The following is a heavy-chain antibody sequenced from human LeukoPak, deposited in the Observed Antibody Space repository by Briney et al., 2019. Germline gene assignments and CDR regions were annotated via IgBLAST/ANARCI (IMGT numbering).Heavy chain of an antibody. Sequence: ASVKVSCKASGYTFTSYAISWVRQAPGQGLEWVGRIIPILSIIDYAQKFQGRVTITADKSTTAAYMEVSSLRSEDTAIYYCARSIKDGSDAWGQGTLVTVSS. D-gene: IGHD1-14*01. CDR2: IIPILSII. CDR3: ARSIKDGSDA. CDR1: GYTFTSYA. J-gene: IGHJ5*02. V-gene: IGHV1-69*04.